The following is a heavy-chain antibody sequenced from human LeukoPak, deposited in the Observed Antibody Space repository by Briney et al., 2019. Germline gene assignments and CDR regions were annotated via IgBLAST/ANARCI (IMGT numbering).Heavy chain of an antibody. CDR2: ISGSGGST. CDR1: GFTFSSYG. D-gene: IGHD2-15*01. Sequence: GGSLRLSCAGSGFTFSSYGMSWVRQAPGKGLEWVSGISGSGGSTYYADSVKGRFTISRDNSKNTLYLQMNSLRAEDTAVYYCAKEDIVVVVAAYDYWGQGTLVTVSS. CDR3: AKEDIVVVVAAYDY. V-gene: IGHV3-23*01. J-gene: IGHJ4*02.